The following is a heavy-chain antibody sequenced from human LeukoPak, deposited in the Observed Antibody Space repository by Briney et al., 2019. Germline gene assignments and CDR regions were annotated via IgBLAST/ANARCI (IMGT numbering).Heavy chain of an antibody. CDR2: INRDGSRT. Sequence: GGSLRLSCAASGFTFSSYWMHWVRQAPGEGLVWVSRINRDGSRTNYVDSAKGRFTISRDNAKNTLFLQMNSLGAEDSAVYYCARGNFYSGSGSSPLDYWGQGTLVTVSS. CDR1: GFTFSSYW. V-gene: IGHV3-74*01. D-gene: IGHD3-10*01. CDR3: ARGNFYSGSGSSPLDY. J-gene: IGHJ4*02.